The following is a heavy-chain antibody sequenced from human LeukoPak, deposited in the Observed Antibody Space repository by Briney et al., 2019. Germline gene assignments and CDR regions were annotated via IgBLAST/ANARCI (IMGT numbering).Heavy chain of an antibody. J-gene: IGHJ5*02. D-gene: IGHD1-1*01. V-gene: IGHV1-18*01. CDR2: ISAYNGNT. CDR1: GYTFTSFG. Sequence: ASVKVSCKASGYTFTSFGISWVRQAPGQGPEWMGWISAYNGNTNYVQKFQGRVTMTTDTSTNTAYMELSSLRSEDTAVYYCARTPYNWNDKINWFDPWGQGTLVTVS. CDR3: ARTPYNWNDKINWFDP.